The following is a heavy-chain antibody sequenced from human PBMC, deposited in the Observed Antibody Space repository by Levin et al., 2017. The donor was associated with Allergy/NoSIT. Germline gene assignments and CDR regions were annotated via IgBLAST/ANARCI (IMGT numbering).Heavy chain of an antibody. Sequence: SGESLKISCKASGYTFTGYYMHWVRQAPGQGLEWMGWINPNSGGTNYAQKFQGRVTMTRDTSISTAYMELSRLRSDDTAVYYCARGQQLVGWFDPWGQGTLVTVSS. CDR2: INPNSGGT. V-gene: IGHV1-2*02. D-gene: IGHD6-6*01. CDR3: ARGQQLVGWFDP. J-gene: IGHJ5*02. CDR1: GYTFTGYY.